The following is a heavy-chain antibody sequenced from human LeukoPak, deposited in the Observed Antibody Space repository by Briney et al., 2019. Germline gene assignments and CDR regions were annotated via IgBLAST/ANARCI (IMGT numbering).Heavy chain of an antibody. J-gene: IGHJ4*02. D-gene: IGHD3-3*01. CDR1: GFTFSSYE. Sequence: PVGSLRLSCAASGFTFSSYEMNWVRQAPGKGLEWVSSISSSSSHIYYADSMKGRFTISRDNDKNSVYLQMDSLRAEDTAVYYCARSFDFWSGYYSDYWGQGTLVTVSS. CDR3: ARSFDFWSGYYSDY. V-gene: IGHV3-21*01. CDR2: ISSSSSHI.